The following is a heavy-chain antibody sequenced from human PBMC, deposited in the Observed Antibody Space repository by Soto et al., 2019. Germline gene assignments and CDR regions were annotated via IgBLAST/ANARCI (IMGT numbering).Heavy chain of an antibody. Sequence: ASVKVSCKASGGTFSSYTISWVRQAPGQGLEWMGRIIPILGIANYAQKFQGRVTITADKSTSTAYMELSSLRSEDTAVYYCARESYCSGGSCYPGYYYYMDVWGKGTTVTVSS. D-gene: IGHD2-15*01. CDR3: ARESYCSGGSCYPGYYYYMDV. V-gene: IGHV1-69*04. CDR1: GGTFSSYT. CDR2: IIPILGIA. J-gene: IGHJ6*03.